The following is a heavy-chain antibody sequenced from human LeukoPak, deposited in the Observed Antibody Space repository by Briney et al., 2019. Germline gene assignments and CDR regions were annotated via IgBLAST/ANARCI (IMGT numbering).Heavy chain of an antibody. CDR1: GFTFSSYS. CDR3: ARDPGDDYVWGSYRYTDYFDY. CDR2: ISSRSSYI. Sequence: GGSLRLSCAASGFTFSSYSMNWVRQAPGKGPEWVSSISSRSSYIYYADSVKGRFTISRDNAKNSLYLQMNSLRAEDTAVYYCARDPGDDYVWGSYRYTDYFDYWGQGTLVTVSS. V-gene: IGHV3-21*01. D-gene: IGHD3-16*02. J-gene: IGHJ4*02.